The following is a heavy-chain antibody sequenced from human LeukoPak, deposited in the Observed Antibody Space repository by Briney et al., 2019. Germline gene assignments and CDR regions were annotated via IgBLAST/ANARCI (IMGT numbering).Heavy chain of an antibody. CDR1: GGSFSGYY. CDR3: ARGIAAAGPFDY. V-gene: IGHV4-34*01. CDR2: INHSGST. J-gene: IGHJ4*02. D-gene: IGHD6-13*01. Sequence: SETLSLTCAVYGGSFSGYYWSWIRQPPGKGLEWIGEINHSGSTNYNPSLKSRVTVSVDTSKNQFSLKLSSVTAADTAVYYCARGIAAAGPFDYWGQGTLVTVSS.